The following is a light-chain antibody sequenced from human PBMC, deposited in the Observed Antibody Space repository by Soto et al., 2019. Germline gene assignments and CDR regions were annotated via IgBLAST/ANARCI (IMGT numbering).Light chain of an antibody. CDR3: QHYYSYPSLT. V-gene: IGKV1-8*01. CDR2: AAS. CDR1: QGISSY. Sequence: AIRMTQSPSSLSASTGDRVTITCRASQGISSYLAWYQQKPGKAPKLLIYAASTLQSGVPSRFSGSGSGTDFTLTISCLQSEDFATYYCQHYYSYPSLTFGGGTKVDFK. J-gene: IGKJ4*01.